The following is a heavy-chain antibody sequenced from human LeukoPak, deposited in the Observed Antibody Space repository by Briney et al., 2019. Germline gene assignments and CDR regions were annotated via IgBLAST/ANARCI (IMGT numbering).Heavy chain of an antibody. CDR3: VRDEYLWVVIQLGLFDY. V-gene: IGHV3-30*03. J-gene: IGHJ4*02. CDR1: GFTFSSYG. CDR2: ISYDESNK. Sequence: QTGGSLRLSCAASGFTFSSYGMHWVRQAPGKGLEWVAVISYDESNKYYADSVKGRFTISRDNSKNTLYLQMNSLRAEDTAVYYCVRDEYLWVVIQLGLFDYWGQGTLVTVCS. D-gene: IGHD2-2*01.